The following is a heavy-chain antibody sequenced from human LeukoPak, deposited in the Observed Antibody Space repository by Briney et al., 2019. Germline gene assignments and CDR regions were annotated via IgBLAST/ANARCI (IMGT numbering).Heavy chain of an antibody. J-gene: IGHJ4*02. V-gene: IGHV3-30*02. CDR1: GFTFSSYG. D-gene: IGHD3-16*01. CDR2: IRYDGSNK. CDR3: AKGVPVVWVFDY. Sequence: GGSLRLSCAASGFTFSSYGMHWVRQDPGKGLEWVAFIRYDGSNKYYADSVRGRFTISRDNSKNTLYLQMNSLRAEDTAVYYCAKGVPVVWVFDYWGQGTLVTASS.